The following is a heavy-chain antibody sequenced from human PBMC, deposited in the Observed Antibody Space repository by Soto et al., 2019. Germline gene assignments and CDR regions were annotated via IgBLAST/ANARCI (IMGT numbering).Heavy chain of an antibody. J-gene: IGHJ4*02. CDR2: ISGIRDYI. CDR1: GFTFSYYA. CDR3: AREGVHNYNEYYFDY. V-gene: IGHV3-21*06. D-gene: IGHD3-22*01. Sequence: EVQLVESGGGLVNPGGSLRLSCAASGFTFSYYALHWVRRAPGKGLEWVSSISGIRDYIRYADSVKGRFTISRDNAKTSLYLQMHSLTAEDTAVYYCAREGVHNYNEYYFDYWGQGTLVTVSS.